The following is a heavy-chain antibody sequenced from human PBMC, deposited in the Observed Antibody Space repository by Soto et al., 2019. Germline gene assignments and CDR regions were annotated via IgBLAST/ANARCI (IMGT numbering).Heavy chain of an antibody. CDR3: ASRDPGTSVDY. Sequence: SETLALTCAVSGGSFTSNNWWTWVRQPPGQGLEWIGEIYRTGSTNYNPSLKSRVTISLDKSENQFSLKVTSLTAADTAVYYCASRDPGTSVDYWGQGTLVTVSS. D-gene: IGHD1-7*01. J-gene: IGHJ4*02. V-gene: IGHV4-4*02. CDR2: IYRTGST. CDR1: GGSFTSNNW.